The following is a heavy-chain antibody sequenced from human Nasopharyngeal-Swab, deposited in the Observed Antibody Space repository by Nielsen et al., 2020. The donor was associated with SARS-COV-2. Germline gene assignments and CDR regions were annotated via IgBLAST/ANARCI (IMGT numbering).Heavy chain of an antibody. J-gene: IGHJ4*02. CDR3: TTDYYFDY. V-gene: IGHV3-73*01. CDR2: IGDKDHNYAT. CDR1: GFIFSGSA. Sequence: GESLKISCVASGFIFSGSAMHWVRQASGKGLEWVGRIGDKDHNYATTYGAAVKGRFTISRDDSKNTAFLQMDSLKTEDTALYYCTTDYYFDYWGQGTLVTVSS.